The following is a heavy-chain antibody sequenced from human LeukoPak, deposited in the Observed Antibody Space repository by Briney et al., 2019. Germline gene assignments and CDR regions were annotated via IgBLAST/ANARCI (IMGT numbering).Heavy chain of an antibody. D-gene: IGHD6-6*01. CDR1: GFTFSSYG. CDR3: AKDLYQLYYYYYGMDV. Sequence: GGSLRLSCAASGFTFSSYGMHWVRQAPGKGLEWVAVIWYDGSNKYYADSVKGRFTISRDNSKNTLYLQMNSLRAEDTAVYYCAKDLYQLYYYYYGMDVWGQGTTVTVSS. V-gene: IGHV3-30*02. J-gene: IGHJ6*02. CDR2: IWYDGSNK.